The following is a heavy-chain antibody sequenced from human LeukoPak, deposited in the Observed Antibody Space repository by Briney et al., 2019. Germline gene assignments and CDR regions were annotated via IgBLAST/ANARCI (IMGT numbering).Heavy chain of an antibody. V-gene: IGHV1-18*01. Sequence: GASVKASCKASGNTITSYGISWVRQAPGHRLECMGWISAYNGNTNYAQKLQGRVTMTTDTSTSTAYMELRSLRSDDTAVYYCATCTNGVCYTGDYWGQGTLVTVSS. CDR3: ATCTNGVCYTGDY. J-gene: IGHJ4*02. D-gene: IGHD2-8*01. CDR1: GNTITSYG. CDR2: ISAYNGNT.